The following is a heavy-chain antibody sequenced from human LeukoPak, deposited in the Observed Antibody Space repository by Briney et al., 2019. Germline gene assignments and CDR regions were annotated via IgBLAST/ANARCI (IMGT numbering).Heavy chain of an antibody. J-gene: IGHJ3*02. CDR1: GGTFISYA. D-gene: IGHD5-12*01. Sequence: EASVTVSFKASGGTFISYAISWVRQAPGQGVEWMGGIIPIFGTANYAQKFQGRVTITADESTSTACMELSSLRSEDTAVYYCAWYGHIVATPRGAFDIWGQGTMVTVSS. CDR3: AWYGHIVATPRGAFDI. CDR2: IIPIFGTA. V-gene: IGHV1-69*13.